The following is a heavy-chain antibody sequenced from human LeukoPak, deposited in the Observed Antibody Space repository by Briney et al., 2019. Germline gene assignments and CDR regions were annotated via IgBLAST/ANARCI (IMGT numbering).Heavy chain of an antibody. J-gene: IGHJ4*02. CDR2: IKQDGSEK. CDR3: AARSSGNPYF. Sequence: GGSLRLSCTGSGLTLSNYWMIWVRQAPGKGLQWVAKIKQDGSEKYYVDSVKGRFTISRDNAENSLYLQMNSLRVEDTAVYYCAARSSGNPYFWGQGTLVTVSS. D-gene: IGHD1-26*01. V-gene: IGHV3-7*03. CDR1: GLTLSNYW.